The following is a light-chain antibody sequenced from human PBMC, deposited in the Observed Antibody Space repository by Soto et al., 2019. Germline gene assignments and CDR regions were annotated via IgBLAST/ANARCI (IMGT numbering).Light chain of an antibody. J-gene: IGKJ3*01. V-gene: IGKV1-33*01. Sequence: DIQMTQSPSSLSASVGDRVTITCQASQDISNYLNWYQQKPGKAPKLLIYDASNLETGVPSRFSGSASGTDFTFTISIMQHEDIATYYCQQYDNLPPFTFGPGTKVDIK. CDR2: DAS. CDR3: QQYDNLPPFT. CDR1: QDISNY.